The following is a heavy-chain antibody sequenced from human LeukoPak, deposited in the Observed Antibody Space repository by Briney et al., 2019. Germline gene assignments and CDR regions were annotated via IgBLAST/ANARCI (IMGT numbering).Heavy chain of an antibody. CDR2: ILYDGSNK. CDR3: ARDFMYSSSCTGC. Sequence: GGSLRLSCAASGFTFSSYGMHWVRQAPGKGLEWMAFILYDGSNKYYADSVKGRFTISGDNAKNTLYLQMNSLRAEDTAMYYCARDFMYSSSCTGCWGQGTLVTVSS. D-gene: IGHD6-13*01. V-gene: IGHV3-30*02. J-gene: IGHJ4*02. CDR1: GFTFSSYG.